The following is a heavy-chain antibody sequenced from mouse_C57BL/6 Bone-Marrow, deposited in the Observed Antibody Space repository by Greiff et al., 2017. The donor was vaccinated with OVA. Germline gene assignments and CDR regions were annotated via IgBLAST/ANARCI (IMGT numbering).Heavy chain of an antibody. Sequence: EVQLQQSGPELVKPGASVKISCKASGYTFTDYYMHWVKQSHGKSLEWIGDINPNNGGTSYNQKFKGKATLTVDKSSSTASMELRSLTSEDSAVYYCARECPDYFDYWGQGTTLTVSS. CDR3: ARECPDYFDY. V-gene: IGHV1-26*01. CDR2: INPNNGGT. CDR1: GYTFTDYY. J-gene: IGHJ2*01.